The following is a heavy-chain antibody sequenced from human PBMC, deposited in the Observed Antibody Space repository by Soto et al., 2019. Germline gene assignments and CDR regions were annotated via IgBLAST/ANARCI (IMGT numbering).Heavy chain of an antibody. J-gene: IGHJ6*02. Sequence: PSETLSLTFTVSGGSISSYYCSGIRQPPGKGLEWIGYIYYSGSTNYNPSLKSRVTISVDTSKDQFSLKLSSVTAVDTAVYYCARVYSSSWYPPSYYYYYGMDVWGQGTTVTVSS. CDR2: IYYSGST. V-gene: IGHV4-59*13. CDR3: ARVYSSSWYPPSYYYYYGMDV. D-gene: IGHD6-13*01. CDR1: GGSISSYY.